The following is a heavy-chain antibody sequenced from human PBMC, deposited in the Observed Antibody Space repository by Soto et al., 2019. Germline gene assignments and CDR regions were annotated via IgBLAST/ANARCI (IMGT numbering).Heavy chain of an antibody. J-gene: IGHJ4*02. CDR1: GFTFSSYS. D-gene: IGHD3-10*01. CDR3: ARGGSGGPKTMDFDY. V-gene: IGHV3-21*01. Sequence: GGSLRLSCAASGFTFSSYSMNWVRQAPGKGLEWVSSISSSSSYIYYADSVKGRFTISRDNAKNSLYLQMNSLRAEDTAVYYCARGGSGGPKTMDFDYWGQGTLVTVSS. CDR2: ISSSSSYI.